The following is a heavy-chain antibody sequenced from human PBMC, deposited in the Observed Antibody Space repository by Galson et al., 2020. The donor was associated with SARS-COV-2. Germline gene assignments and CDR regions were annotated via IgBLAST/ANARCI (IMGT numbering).Heavy chain of an antibody. CDR3: ARCQYKKRMCGDNAVSFGC. CDR1: GGSISSGGYY. Sequence: SETLSLTCSVSGGSISSGGYYWSWIRQHPGKGLEWIGYIYNSGRTYYNPSLKSRVSISMNTSKNQLSLKLNSVTAADTAVYYCARCQYKKRMCGDNAVSFGCWGQGSLGTVCS. D-gene: IGHD1-1*01. J-gene: IGHJ4*02. CDR2: IYNSGRT. V-gene: IGHV4-31*03.